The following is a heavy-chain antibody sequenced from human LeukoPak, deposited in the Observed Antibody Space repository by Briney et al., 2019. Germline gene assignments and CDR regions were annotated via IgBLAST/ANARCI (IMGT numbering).Heavy chain of an antibody. CDR1: GFTFTNYE. V-gene: IGHV3-48*03. CDR3: ARARSYREGFDN. Sequence: GGSLRLSCATSGFTFTNYEMNWVRQAPRKGLEWVAYIVVHGTTAYYADSVRGRFTISRDNAKNSLHLQMDSLRVEDTGIYYCARARSYREGFDNWGQGTLVTVSS. D-gene: IGHD3-10*01. J-gene: IGHJ4*02. CDR2: IVVHGTTA.